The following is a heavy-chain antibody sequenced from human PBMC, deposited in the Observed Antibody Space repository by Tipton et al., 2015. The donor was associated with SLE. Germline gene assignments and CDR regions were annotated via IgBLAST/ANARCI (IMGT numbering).Heavy chain of an antibody. CDR1: GGSISSSSYY. CDR3: ARLTYYYDSSGPFDI. D-gene: IGHD3-22*01. CDR2: IYYSGST. V-gene: IGHV4-39*07. J-gene: IGHJ3*02. Sequence: TLSLTCTVSGGSISSSSYYWGWIRQPPGKGLEWIGSIYYSGSTYYNPSLKSRVTISVDTSKNQFSLKLSSVTAADTAVYYCARLTYYYDSSGPFDIWGQGTMATVSS.